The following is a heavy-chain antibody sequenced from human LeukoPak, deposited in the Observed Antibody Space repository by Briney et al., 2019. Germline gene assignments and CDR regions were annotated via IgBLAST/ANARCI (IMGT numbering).Heavy chain of an antibody. CDR3: ARRRDGYNEDFFDY. J-gene: IGHJ4*02. Sequence: PSETLSLTCAVYGGSFSGYYWSWIRQPPGKGLEWIGEINHSGSTNYNPSLKSRVTISVDTSKNQFSLKLSPVIAADTAVYYCARRRDGYNEDFFDYWGQGTLVTVSS. V-gene: IGHV4-34*01. CDR2: INHSGST. D-gene: IGHD5-24*01. CDR1: GGSFSGYY.